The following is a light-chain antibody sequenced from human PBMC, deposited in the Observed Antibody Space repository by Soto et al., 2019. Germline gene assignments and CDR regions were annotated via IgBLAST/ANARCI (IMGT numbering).Light chain of an antibody. CDR3: QQSYSTPWT. CDR2: AAS. Sequence: DIQMTQSPSSLSASVGDRVTITCRASQSISSYLNWYQQKPGKAPKLLIYAASSLQGGVPSRFSGSGSGTDFTLTISSMQPEDFATYYCQQSYSTPWTLGQGTKVEIK. J-gene: IGKJ1*01. CDR1: QSISSY. V-gene: IGKV1-39*01.